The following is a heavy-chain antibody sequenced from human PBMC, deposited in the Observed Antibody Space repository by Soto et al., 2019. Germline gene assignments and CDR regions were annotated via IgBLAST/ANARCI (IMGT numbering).Heavy chain of an antibody. D-gene: IGHD6-13*01. Sequence: ASVKVSCKSSGYTFTSYYMHWVRQAPGQGLEWMGIINPSGGSTSYAQKFQGRVTMTRDTSTSTVHMELSSLRSEDTAVYYCARDGAAAVGYYYYGMDVWGQGTTVTVSS. CDR2: INPSGGST. J-gene: IGHJ6*02. V-gene: IGHV1-46*01. CDR3: ARDGAAAVGYYYYGMDV. CDR1: GYTFTSYY.